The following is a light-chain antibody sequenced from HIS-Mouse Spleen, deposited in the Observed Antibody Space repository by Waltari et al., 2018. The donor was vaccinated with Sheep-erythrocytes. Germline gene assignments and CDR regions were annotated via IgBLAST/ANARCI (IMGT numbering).Light chain of an antibody. V-gene: IGLV2-11*01. CDR1: SSDVGGDNY. Sequence: QSALTQPRSVSGSPGQSVTISCTGTSSDVGGDNYVYWYQQPPGKAPKLMIYDVSKRPSGVPDRFSGSKSGNTASLTISGLQAEDEADYYCCSYAGSYNHVFATGTKVTVL. CDR2: DVS. J-gene: IGLJ1*01. CDR3: CSYAGSYNHV.